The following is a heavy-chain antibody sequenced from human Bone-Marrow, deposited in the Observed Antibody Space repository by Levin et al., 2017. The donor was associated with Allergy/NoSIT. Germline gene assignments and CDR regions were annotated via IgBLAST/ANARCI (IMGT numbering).Heavy chain of an antibody. V-gene: IGHV3-30*03. D-gene: IGHD3-10*01. J-gene: IGHJ6*02. CDR3: ATDGRVGRVPKYYYFGIDV. CDR1: GYTFNSYG. Sequence: PGGSLRLSCAASGYTFNSYGIHLARQAPGKGLEWVAFISSDGGIKHYVDSVKGRFTISRDNSENIVYLQMTSLRVEDSAVYDCATDGRVGRVPKYYYFGIDVWGQGTTVTVSS. CDR2: ISSDGGIK.